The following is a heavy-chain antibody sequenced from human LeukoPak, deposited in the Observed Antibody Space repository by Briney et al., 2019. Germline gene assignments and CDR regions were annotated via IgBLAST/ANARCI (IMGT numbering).Heavy chain of an antibody. V-gene: IGHV1-69*05. Sequence: ASVKVSCKASGGTFSSYAISWLRQAPGQGLEWMGGIIPIFGTANYAQKFQGRVTITTDESTSTAYMELSSLRSEATAVYYCASQGSRDGYNYPLFRWGQGTLVTVSS. CDR3: ASQGSRDGYNYPLFR. J-gene: IGHJ4*02. CDR2: IIPIFGTA. D-gene: IGHD5-24*01. CDR1: GGTFSSYA.